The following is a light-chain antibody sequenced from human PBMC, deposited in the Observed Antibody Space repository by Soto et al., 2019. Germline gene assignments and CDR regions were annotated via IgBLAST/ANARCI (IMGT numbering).Light chain of an antibody. V-gene: IGKV1-5*03. Sequence: DIQMTQSPSPLSASVGDRVTITCRASPSISSWLAWYQQKPGKAPKLLIYEASSLESGVPSRYSGSGSGTEFTLTISSLQPDDFAAYYCQQYNSNPITFGQGTRLEIK. CDR2: EAS. CDR1: PSISSW. CDR3: QQYNSNPIT. J-gene: IGKJ5*01.